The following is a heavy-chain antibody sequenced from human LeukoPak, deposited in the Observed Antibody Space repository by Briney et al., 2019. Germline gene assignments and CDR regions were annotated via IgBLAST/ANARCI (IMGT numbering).Heavy chain of an antibody. D-gene: IGHD1-26*01. CDR1: GFTFSTYW. CDR3: ATISRSVSSHFDY. J-gene: IGHJ4*02. Sequence: GGSLRLSCAASGFTFSTYWMHWVRQAPGKELVWVSRINGDGSTTDYADSVKGRFTISRDNAKNTLYLQMNSLRADDTSVYYCATISRSVSSHFDYWGQGTLVTVSS. V-gene: IGHV3-74*01. CDR2: INGDGSTT.